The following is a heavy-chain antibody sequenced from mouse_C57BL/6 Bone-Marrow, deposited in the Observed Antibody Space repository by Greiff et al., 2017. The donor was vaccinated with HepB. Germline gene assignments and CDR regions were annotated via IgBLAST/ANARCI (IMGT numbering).Heavy chain of an antibody. CDR3: ARHGGDYAPAY. Sequence: EVKLVESGGGLVQPGGSLKLSCAASGFTFSDYYMYWVRQTPEKRLEWVAYISNGGGSTYYPDTVKGRFTISRDNAKNTLYLQMSRLKSEDTAMYYCARHGGDYAPAYWGQGTLVTVSA. D-gene: IGHD2-4*01. CDR1: GFTFSDYY. CDR2: ISNGGGST. J-gene: IGHJ3*01. V-gene: IGHV5-12*01.